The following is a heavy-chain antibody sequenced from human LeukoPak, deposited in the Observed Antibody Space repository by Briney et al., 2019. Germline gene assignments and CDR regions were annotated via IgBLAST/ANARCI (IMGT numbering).Heavy chain of an antibody. CDR2: IYYSGST. Sequence: SETLSPTCTVSGGSISNYYLTWIRQPPGKGLEWIGYIYYSGSTNYNPSLKSRVTISVDTSKNQFSLKLTSVTAADTAVYYCAREISMTVGGGAFDIWGQGTMVTVSS. D-gene: IGHD3-22*01. CDR1: GGSISNYY. V-gene: IGHV4-59*01. CDR3: AREISMTVGGGAFDI. J-gene: IGHJ3*02.